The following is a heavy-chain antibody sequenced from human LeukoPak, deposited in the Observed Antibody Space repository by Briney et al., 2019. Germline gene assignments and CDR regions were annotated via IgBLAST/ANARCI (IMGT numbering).Heavy chain of an antibody. V-gene: IGHV1-8*03. CDR1: GYTFTSFD. Sequence: ASVRVSCKASGYTFTSFDINWVRQATGQGPEWMGWMNPSSGDTGYAQKFQGRVTFTRDTSTNTTYMELSSLTSEDTAVYYCATPTMRGPSYGYVRLLNWGQGSLVTVSS. CDR2: MNPSSGDT. CDR3: ATPTMRGPSYGYVRLLN. D-gene: IGHD5-18*01. J-gene: IGHJ4*02.